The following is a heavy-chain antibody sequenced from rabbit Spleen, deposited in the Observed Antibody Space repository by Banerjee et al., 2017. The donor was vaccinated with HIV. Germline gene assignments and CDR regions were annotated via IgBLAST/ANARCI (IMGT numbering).Heavy chain of an antibody. CDR1: GFSFSSNDY. V-gene: IGHV1S40*01. D-gene: IGHD8-1*01. CDR3: ARDTGTSFSSYGMDL. J-gene: IGHJ6*01. Sequence: QSLEESGGDLVTPGASLTLPCTASGFSFSSNDYMCWVRQAPGKGLEWISCIAGSNSGFTDSATWAKGRFTISKTSSTTVTLQMTSLTVADTATYFCARDTGTSFSSYGMDLWGPGTLVTVS. CDR2: IAGSNSGFT.